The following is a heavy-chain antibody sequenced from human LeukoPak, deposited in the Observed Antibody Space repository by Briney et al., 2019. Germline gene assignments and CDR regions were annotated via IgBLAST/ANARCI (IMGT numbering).Heavy chain of an antibody. D-gene: IGHD6-19*01. CDR2: INHSGST. J-gene: IGHJ5*02. Sequence: SETLSLTCAVYGGSFSGYYWSWIRQPPGKGLEWIGEINHSGSTNYNPSLKSRVTISVDTSKNQFSLQLNSVTPEDTAVYYCASQYSSGWYNRLYNWFDPWGQGTLVTVSS. V-gene: IGHV4-34*01. CDR1: GGSFSGYY. CDR3: ASQYSSGWYNRLYNWFDP.